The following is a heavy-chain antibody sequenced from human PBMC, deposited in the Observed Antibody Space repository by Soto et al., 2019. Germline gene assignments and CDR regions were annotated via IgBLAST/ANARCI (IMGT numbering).Heavy chain of an antibody. CDR1: GYTFTSYY. D-gene: IGHD6-19*01. V-gene: IGHV1-46*03. Sequence: ASVKVSCKASGYTFTSYYMHWVRQAPGQGLEWMGIINPSGGSTSYAQKFQGRVTMTRDTSTSTVYMELSSLRSEDTAVYYCARDRGTAVAGTPHAEYFQHWGQGTLVTVSS. CDR3: ARDRGTAVAGTPHAEYFQH. CDR2: INPSGGST. J-gene: IGHJ1*01.